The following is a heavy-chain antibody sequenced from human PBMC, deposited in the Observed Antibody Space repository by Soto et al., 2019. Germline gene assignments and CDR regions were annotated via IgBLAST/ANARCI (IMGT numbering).Heavy chain of an antibody. D-gene: IGHD7-27*01. CDR1: GFTFSSYG. CDR3: AKDLLGPGRAYGMDV. Sequence: QVQLVESGGGVVQPGRSLRLSCAASGFTFSSYGMHWVRQAPGKGLEWVAVISYDGSNKYYADSVKGRFTISRDNSKNTLYLQMNSLRAEDTAVYYCAKDLLGPGRAYGMDVWGQGTTGNVSS. J-gene: IGHJ6*02. CDR2: ISYDGSNK. V-gene: IGHV3-30*18.